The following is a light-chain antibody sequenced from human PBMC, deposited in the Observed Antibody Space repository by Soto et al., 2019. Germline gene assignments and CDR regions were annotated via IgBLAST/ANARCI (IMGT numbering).Light chain of an antibody. CDR3: PQRTNWPRT. Sequence: IGLPKPPDTLSLSPGERATLSCRASQSVSSYLAWYQQKPGQAPRLLIYDASNRATGIPARFSGSGSGTDFTLTISSLEPEDFALYYCPQRTNWPRTLGQGTKVDIK. V-gene: IGKV3-11*01. J-gene: IGKJ1*01. CDR2: DAS. CDR1: QSVSSY.